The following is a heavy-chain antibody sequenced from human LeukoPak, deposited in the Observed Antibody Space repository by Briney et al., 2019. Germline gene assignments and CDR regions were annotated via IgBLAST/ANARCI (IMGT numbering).Heavy chain of an antibody. V-gene: IGHV1-8*01. Sequence: ASVKVSCKASGYTFTSYDINWVRQATGQGLEWMGWMNPNSGNTGYAQKFQGRVTMTRNTSISTAYMELSSLRSEDTAVYYCARGAYYYDILTGYYYWGRGTLVTVSS. D-gene: IGHD3-9*01. CDR3: ARGAYYYDILTGYYY. J-gene: IGHJ4*02. CDR2: MNPNSGNT. CDR1: GYTFTSYD.